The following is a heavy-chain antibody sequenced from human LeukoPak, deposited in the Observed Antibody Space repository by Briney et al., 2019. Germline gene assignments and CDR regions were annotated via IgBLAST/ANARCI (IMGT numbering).Heavy chain of an antibody. CDR3: AKEDGVTMIVVARGMDV. J-gene: IGHJ6*03. CDR2: ISDSGGNT. D-gene: IGHD3-22*01. V-gene: IGHV3-23*01. Sequence: GGSLRLSCAASGFTFSSYAMSWVRQAPGKGLEWVSAISDSGGNTYYADSVKGRFTISRDNSKNTLYLQMNSLRAEDTAIYYCAKEDGVTMIVVARGMDVWGKGTTVTVSS. CDR1: GFTFSSYA.